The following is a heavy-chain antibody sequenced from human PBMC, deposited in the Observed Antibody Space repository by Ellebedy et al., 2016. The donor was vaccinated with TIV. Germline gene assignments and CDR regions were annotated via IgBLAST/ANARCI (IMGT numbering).Heavy chain of an antibody. Sequence: GGSLRLXXAASGFTFSSYWMSWVRQAPGKGLEWVANIKQDGSEKYYVDSVKGRFTISRDNAKNSLYLQMNSLRAEDTAVYYCARDVMGSSWYGIYYYYGMDVWGQGTTVTVSS. CDR3: ARDVMGSSWYGIYYYYGMDV. CDR1: GFTFSSYW. V-gene: IGHV3-7*04. D-gene: IGHD6-13*01. CDR2: IKQDGSEK. J-gene: IGHJ6*02.